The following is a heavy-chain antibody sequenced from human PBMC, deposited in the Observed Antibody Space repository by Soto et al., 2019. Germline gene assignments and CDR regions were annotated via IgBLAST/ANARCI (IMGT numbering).Heavy chain of an antibody. CDR1: GGSISSSSYY. V-gene: IGHV4-39*01. D-gene: IGHD4-17*01. Sequence: ASETLSLTCTVSGGSISSSSYYWGWIRQPPGKGLEWIGSIYYSGSTYYNPSLKSRVTISVDTSKNQFSLKLSSVTAADTAVYYCARQANGGVDFDYWGQGTLVTVSS. J-gene: IGHJ4*02. CDR3: ARQANGGVDFDY. CDR2: IYYSGST.